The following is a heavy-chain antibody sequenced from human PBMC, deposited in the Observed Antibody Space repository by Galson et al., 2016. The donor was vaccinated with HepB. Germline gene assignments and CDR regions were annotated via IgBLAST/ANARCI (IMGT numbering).Heavy chain of an antibody. D-gene: IGHD6-6*01. CDR1: GYTFSSYD. CDR3: TNRITSSSDY. CDR2: MNPNSGDT. Sequence: SVKVSCKASGYTFSSYDINWVRQATGQGLEWMGWMNPNSGDTGYAPKFQGRVTMTRNTSITTAYMELSSLRSEGTAVYYCTNRITSSSDYWGQGTLVTVSS. V-gene: IGHV1-8*01. J-gene: IGHJ4*02.